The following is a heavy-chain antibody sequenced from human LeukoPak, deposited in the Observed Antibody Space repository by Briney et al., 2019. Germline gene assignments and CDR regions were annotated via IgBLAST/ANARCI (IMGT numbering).Heavy chain of an antibody. CDR1: GFTFSDHY. CDR2: TRNKANGYTT. CDR3: TRVKGGNYDYDY. D-gene: IGHD1-26*01. Sequence: PGGSLRLSCAISGFTFSDHYMDWVRQAPGKGLEWVGRTRNKANGYTTEYAASVKGRFTISRDDSKNSLYLQMNSLKTEDTAMYYCTRVKGGNYDYDYWGQGTLVTVSS. V-gene: IGHV3-72*01. J-gene: IGHJ4*02.